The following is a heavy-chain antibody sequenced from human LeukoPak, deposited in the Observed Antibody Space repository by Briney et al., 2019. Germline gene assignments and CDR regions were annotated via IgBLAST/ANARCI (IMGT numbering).Heavy chain of an antibody. V-gene: IGHV4-39*01. CDR2: IGYTGTT. CDR1: GDSMSRNVFV. D-gene: IGHD2-15*01. J-gene: IGHJ5*02. CDR3: ARRLDDFVDGEGLHHWFDP. Sequence: SETLSLTCSVSGDSMSRNVFVWGWIRQTPGKGLEYIGSIGYTGTTHYNPSLKSRVTISVDTSKAQFYLQLKSVTAADTGVYFCARRLDDFVDGEGLHHWFDPWGQGTLVTVSS.